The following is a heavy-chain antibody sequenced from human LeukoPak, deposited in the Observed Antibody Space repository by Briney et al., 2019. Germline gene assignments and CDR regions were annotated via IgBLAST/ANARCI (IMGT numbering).Heavy chain of an antibody. J-gene: IGHJ4*02. V-gene: IGHV3-30*18. CDR3: AKVPAAGILTYYFDY. CDR2: LSGDETYI. CDR1: GFTFSVYG. Sequence: PGGSLRLSCAASGFTFSVYGMHWVRQAPGKGLEWVALLSGDETYIDYTDSVKGRFTISRDNSKNTLYLQMNSLRAEDTAVYYCAKVPAAGILTYYFDYWGQGTLVTVSS. D-gene: IGHD6-13*01.